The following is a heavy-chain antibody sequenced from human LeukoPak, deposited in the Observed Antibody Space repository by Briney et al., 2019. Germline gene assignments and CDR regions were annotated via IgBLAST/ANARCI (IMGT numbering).Heavy chain of an antibody. J-gene: IGHJ5*02. D-gene: IGHD4-17*01. CDR1: GGSISGSSYF. V-gene: IGHV4-30-4*08. CDR3: ARGPHDYGVQWFDP. CDR2: IYYSGST. Sequence: SETLSLTCTVSGGSISGSSYFWGWIRQPPGKGLEWIGYIYYSGSTYYNPSLKSRVTISVDTSKNQFSLKLSSVTAADTAVYYCARGPHDYGVQWFDPWGQGTLVTVSS.